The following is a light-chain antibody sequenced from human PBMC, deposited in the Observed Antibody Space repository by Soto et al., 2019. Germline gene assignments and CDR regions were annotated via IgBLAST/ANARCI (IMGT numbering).Light chain of an antibody. CDR2: GAS. J-gene: IGKJ4*01. CDR1: QSVNSN. V-gene: IGKV3-15*01. CDR3: QQDNNWPLT. Sequence: EVLMTQSPATLSVSPGERATRTCRASQSVNSNLAWYQQKPGQAPKLLIYGASTRATGIPARFSGSGSGTEFTLTISSLQSEDFAVYYCQQDNNWPLTFGGGTKVEIK.